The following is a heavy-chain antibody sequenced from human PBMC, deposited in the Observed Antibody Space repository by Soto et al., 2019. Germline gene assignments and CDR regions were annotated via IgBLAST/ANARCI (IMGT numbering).Heavy chain of an antibody. J-gene: IGHJ4*02. D-gene: IGHD3-22*01. CDR2: VYHSGRT. CDR3: ARGVNYYDSSGFYPRDY. V-gene: IGHV4-38-2*01. CDR1: GYSITTGYY. Sequence: PSETLSLTCAVSGYSITTGYYWGWVRRPPGKGLEWIGSVYHSGRTSYNPSLESRVTISVDTSKNQFSLGLSSVTAADTAVYYCARGVNYYDSSGFYPRDYWGQGILVTVSS.